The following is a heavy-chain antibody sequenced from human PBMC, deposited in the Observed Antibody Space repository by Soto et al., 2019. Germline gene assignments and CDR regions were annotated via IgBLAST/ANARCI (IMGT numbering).Heavy chain of an antibody. CDR2: INHSGST. CDR3: ARGWWCSGGSCYSAFFGY. Sequence: QVQLQQWGAGLLKPSETLSLTCAVYGGSFSGYYWSWIRQPPGKGLEWIGEINHSGSTNYNPSLTGRVIISVDASMIQFALELSLWTAVDTAVYYFARGWWCSGGSCYSAFFGYWGQGTLVTVAS. V-gene: IGHV4-34*01. J-gene: IGHJ4*02. CDR1: GGSFSGYY. D-gene: IGHD2-15*01.